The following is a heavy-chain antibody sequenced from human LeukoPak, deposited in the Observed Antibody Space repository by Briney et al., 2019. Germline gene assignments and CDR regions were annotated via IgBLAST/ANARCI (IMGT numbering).Heavy chain of an antibody. V-gene: IGHV3-11*04. CDR2: ISSSGSTI. CDR3: ARDTTSISHNFDY. Sequence: GGSLTLSCAASGFTFSDYWMHWVRQAPGKGLEWVSYISSSGSTIYYADSVKGQFTISRDNAKNSLYLQMNGLRAEDTAVYYCARDTTSISHNFDYWGQGTLVTVSS. CDR1: GFTFSDYW. J-gene: IGHJ4*02. D-gene: IGHD2/OR15-2a*01.